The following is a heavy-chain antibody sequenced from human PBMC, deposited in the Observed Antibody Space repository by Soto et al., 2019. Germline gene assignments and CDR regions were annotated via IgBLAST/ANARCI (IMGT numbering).Heavy chain of an antibody. CDR1: GGSISSGGYY. CDR2: IYYSGST. V-gene: IGHV4-31*03. J-gene: IGHJ5*02. Sequence: PSETLSLTCTVSGGSISSGGYYWSWIRQHPGKGLEWIGYIYYSGSTYYNPSLKSRVTISVDTSKNQFSLKLSSVTAADTAVYYCARDREREWFDPWGQGTLVTVSS. D-gene: IGHD1-1*01. CDR3: ARDREREWFDP.